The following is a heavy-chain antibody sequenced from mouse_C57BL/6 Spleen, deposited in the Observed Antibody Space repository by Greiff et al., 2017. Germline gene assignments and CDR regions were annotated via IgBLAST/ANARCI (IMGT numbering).Heavy chain of an antibody. D-gene: IGHD2-14*01. V-gene: IGHV8-8*01. CDR2: IWWDDDK. CDR1: GFSLSTFGMG. J-gene: IGHJ2*01. Sequence: QVTLKESGPGILQPSQTLSLTCSFSGFSLSTFGMGVGWIRPPSGKGLEWLAHIWWDDDKYYNPALKSRLTISKDTSKNQLFLKIANVDTADTATYYCARMGGVRRETGTHFDYGGQGTTLTVSA. CDR3: ARMGGVRRETGTHFDY.